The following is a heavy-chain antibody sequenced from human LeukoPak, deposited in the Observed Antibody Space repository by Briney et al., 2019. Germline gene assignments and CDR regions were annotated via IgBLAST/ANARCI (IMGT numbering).Heavy chain of an antibody. D-gene: IGHD4-17*01. CDR2: IYYSGST. J-gene: IGHJ5*02. Sequence: PSETLSLTCTVSGGSISSSSYYWGWIRQPPGKGLEWIGSIYYSGSTYYNPSLKSRVTISVDTSKNQFSLKLSPVTAADTAVYYCARLRAVRYWFDPWGQGTLVTVSS. CDR3: ARLRAVRYWFDP. V-gene: IGHV4-39*01. CDR1: GGSISSSSYY.